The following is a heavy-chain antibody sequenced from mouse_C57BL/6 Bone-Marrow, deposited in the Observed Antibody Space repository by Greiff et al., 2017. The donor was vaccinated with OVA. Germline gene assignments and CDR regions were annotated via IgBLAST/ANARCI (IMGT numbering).Heavy chain of an antibody. V-gene: IGHV1-55*01. CDR2: IYPGSGST. Sequence: VKLQQPGAELVKPGASVKMSCKASGYTFTSYWITWVKPRPGQGLEWIGDIYPGSGSTNYNGKFKSKATLTVDTSSSTAYMQLSSLTSEDSAVYYCARSPIRGDYWGQGTTLTVSS. D-gene: IGHD1-2*01. CDR1: GYTFTSYW. J-gene: IGHJ2*01. CDR3: ARSPIRGDY.